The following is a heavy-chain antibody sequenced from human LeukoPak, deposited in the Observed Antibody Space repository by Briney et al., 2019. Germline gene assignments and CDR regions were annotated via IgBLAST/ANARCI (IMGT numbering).Heavy chain of an antibody. J-gene: IGHJ1*01. CDR3: ALALAGSYGGLYFQH. Sequence: QLQLQESGPGLVKPSETLSLTCTVSGGSISSGGYSWSWIRQPPGKGLEWIGYIYHSGSTYYNSSLKSRVTISLDRSKNQFSLKLSSVTAADTAVYYCALALAGSYGGLYFQHWGQGTLVTVSS. CDR1: GGSISSGGYS. V-gene: IGHV4-30-2*01. D-gene: IGHD1-26*01. CDR2: IYHSGST.